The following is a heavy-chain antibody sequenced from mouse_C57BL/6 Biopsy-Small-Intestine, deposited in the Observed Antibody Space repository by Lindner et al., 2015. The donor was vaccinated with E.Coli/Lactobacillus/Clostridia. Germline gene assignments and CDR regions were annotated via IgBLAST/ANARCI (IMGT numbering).Heavy chain of an antibody. CDR1: GFTFSDYG. CDR2: INSGSNTI. Sequence: VQLQEVWGGLVKPGGSRKLSCAASGFTFSDYGMHWVRQAPEKGLEWVAYINSGSNTIYYADTVKGRFTISRDNAKNTLFLQMTSLRSEDTAMYYCARPHYYSTDYWGQGTSVTVSS. CDR3: ARPHYYSTDY. V-gene: IGHV5-17*01. J-gene: IGHJ4*01.